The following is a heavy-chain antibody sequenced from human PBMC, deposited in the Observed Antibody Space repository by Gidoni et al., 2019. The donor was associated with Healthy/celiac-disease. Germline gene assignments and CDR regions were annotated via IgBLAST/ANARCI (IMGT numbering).Heavy chain of an antibody. CDR2: IIPILGIA. J-gene: IGHJ6*02. CDR3: ARVGRTTRGYYYGMDV. V-gene: IGHV1-69*04. CDR1: GGTFSSYA. Sequence: QLVQSGAEVTKPGSSVKVSCKASGGTFSSYAISWVRQAPGQGLEWMGRIIPILGIANYAQKFQGRVTITADKSTSTAYMELSSLRSEDTAVYYCARVGRTTRGYYYGMDVWGQGTTVTVSS. D-gene: IGHD4-17*01.